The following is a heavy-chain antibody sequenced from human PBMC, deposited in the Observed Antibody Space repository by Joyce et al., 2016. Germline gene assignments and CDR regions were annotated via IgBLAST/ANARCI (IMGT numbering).Heavy chain of an antibody. CDR2: VNTSGAT. V-gene: IGHV4-34*02. D-gene: IGHD6-19*01. CDR1: GGPFRGFL. J-gene: IGHJ4*02. CDR3: ARSQWLAPLMY. Sequence: QVQLQQWGAGLLKPSETLSLTCGVNGGPFRGFLWTWVRQPPGEGLQWIGDVNTSGATNDNPDRKSRVTIAVDTAKNQFSLTLTSITAADTAMYYCARSQWLAPLMYWGQGSLVAVSS.